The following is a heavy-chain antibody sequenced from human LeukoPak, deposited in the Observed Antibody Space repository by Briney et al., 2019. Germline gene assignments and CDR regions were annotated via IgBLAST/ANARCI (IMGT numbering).Heavy chain of an antibody. CDR1: GGTFSSYA. V-gene: IGHV1-69*13. J-gene: IGHJ4*02. CDR2: IILIFGTA. D-gene: IGHD4-11*01. Sequence: SVKVSCKASGGTFSSYAISWMRQAPGQGLEWMGGIILIFGTANYAQKFEGRVTITAEESTSTACMELSSLRSEDTAVYYCARDGMTTDDYWGQGTLVTVSS. CDR3: ARDGMTTDDY.